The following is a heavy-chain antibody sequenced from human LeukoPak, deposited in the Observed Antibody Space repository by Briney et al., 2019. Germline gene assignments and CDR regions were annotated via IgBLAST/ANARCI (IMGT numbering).Heavy chain of an antibody. CDR2: ISYDGGNK. Sequence: PGGSLRLSCAASGFTFSSYAMHWVRQAPGKGLEWVAVISYDGGNKYYADFVKGRFTISRDNAKNTLYLQMNSLRAEDTAVYYCARSYGDYYYYYYMDVWGKGTTVTVSS. V-gene: IGHV3-30*04. D-gene: IGHD4-17*01. CDR1: GFTFSSYA. CDR3: ARSYGDYYYYYYMDV. J-gene: IGHJ6*03.